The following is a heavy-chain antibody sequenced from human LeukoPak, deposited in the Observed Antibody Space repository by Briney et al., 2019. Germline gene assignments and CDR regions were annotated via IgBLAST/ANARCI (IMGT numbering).Heavy chain of an antibody. Sequence: ASVKVSCKASAFTFNSSAMQWVRLARRQRPERIGWIAVGSGNTNYAQKSQERVTITRDMSTKTAHLELSGLRSEDTAVYSCAADLIAVIGSWYWGQGTLVTVSS. D-gene: IGHD6-19*01. CDR1: AFTFNSSA. V-gene: IGHV1-58*02. J-gene: IGHJ4*02. CDR3: AADLIAVIGSWY. CDR2: IAVGSGNT.